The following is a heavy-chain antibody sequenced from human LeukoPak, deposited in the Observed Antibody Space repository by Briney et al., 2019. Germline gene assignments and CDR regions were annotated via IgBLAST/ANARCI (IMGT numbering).Heavy chain of an antibody. CDR3: ARDQTGSFDY. J-gene: IGHJ4*02. V-gene: IGHV4-59*01. CDR1: GGSISSYY. CDR2: IYYSGST. Sequence: PSETLSLTCTVSGGSISSYYWSWIRQPPGKGLEWIGYIYYSGSTNYNPSLKSRVTISVDTSKNQFSLKLSSVTAADTAVYYCARDQTGSFDYWGQGTLVTVSS. D-gene: IGHD6-6*01.